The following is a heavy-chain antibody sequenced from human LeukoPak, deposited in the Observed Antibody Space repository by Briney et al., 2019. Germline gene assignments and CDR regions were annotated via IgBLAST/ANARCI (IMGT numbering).Heavy chain of an antibody. V-gene: IGHV3-21*01. CDR2: ISSGSSYI. CDR1: GFTFSSYS. J-gene: IGHJ4*02. CDR3: ARTTVAGTYYFDY. Sequence: GGSLRLSCAASGFTFSSYSMNWVRQAPGKGLEWVSSISSGSSYIYYADSVKGRFTISRDNAKNSLYLQMNSLRAEDTAVYYCARTTVAGTYYFDYWGQGTLVTVSS. D-gene: IGHD6-19*01.